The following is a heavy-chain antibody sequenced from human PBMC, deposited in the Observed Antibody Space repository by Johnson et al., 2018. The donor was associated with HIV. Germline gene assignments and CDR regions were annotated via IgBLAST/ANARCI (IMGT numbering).Heavy chain of an antibody. CDR2: ISHDGSNK. J-gene: IGHJ3*02. V-gene: IGHV3-30*04. CDR1: GLTFRSYA. Sequence: QMQLVESGGGVVQPGRSLRLSCAASGLTFRSYAIHWVRQAPGKGLAWVAVISHDGSNKYYADFVKGRFTISRDNSKNTLYLQMNSLRAEDTAVYYCARYRPIAPFDIWGQGTIVTVSS. CDR3: ARYRPIAPFDI. D-gene: IGHD3-16*02.